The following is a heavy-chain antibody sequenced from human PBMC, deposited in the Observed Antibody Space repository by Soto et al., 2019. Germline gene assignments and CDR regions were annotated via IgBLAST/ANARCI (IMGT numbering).Heavy chain of an antibody. J-gene: IGHJ5*02. CDR1: GGSISSYY. CDR2: IYYSGST. D-gene: IGHD2-15*01. V-gene: IGHV4-59*08. Sequence: SETLSLTCTVSGGSISSYYWSWIRQPPGKGLEWIGYIYYSGSTNYNPSLKSRVTISVDTSKNQSSLKLSSVTAADTAVYYCARGYCSGGSCSKGYWFDPWGQGTLVTVSS. CDR3: ARGYCSGGSCSKGYWFDP.